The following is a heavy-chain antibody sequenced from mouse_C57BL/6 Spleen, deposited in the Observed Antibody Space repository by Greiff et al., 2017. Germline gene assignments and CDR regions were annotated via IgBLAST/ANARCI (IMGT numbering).Heavy chain of an antibody. J-gene: IGHJ2*01. CDR2: IDPSDSYT. CDR1: GYTFTSYW. D-gene: IGHD1-1*01. Sequence: QVQLQQPGAELVKPGASVKLSCKASGYTFTSYWMQWVKQRPGQGLEWIGEIDPSDSYTNYNQKFKGKATLTVDTSSSTAYMQLSSLTSEDSAVXYCARAITTVVDYWGQGTTLTVSS. V-gene: IGHV1-50*01. CDR3: ARAITTVVDY.